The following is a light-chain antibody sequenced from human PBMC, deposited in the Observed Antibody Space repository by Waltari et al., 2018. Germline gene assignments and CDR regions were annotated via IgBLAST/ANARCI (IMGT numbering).Light chain of an antibody. CDR3: VLYMGGGIL. CDR1: SGSVSTTYY. V-gene: IGLV8-61*01. J-gene: IGLJ3*02. CDR2: STN. Sequence: QTVVTQEPSFSVSPGGTVTLTCGLRSGSVSTTYYPSWYQQTPGQAPRPLIYSTNTRSSGVPYRISGSILGNKAALTITGAQADDESDYYCVLYMGGGILFGGGTKLTVL.